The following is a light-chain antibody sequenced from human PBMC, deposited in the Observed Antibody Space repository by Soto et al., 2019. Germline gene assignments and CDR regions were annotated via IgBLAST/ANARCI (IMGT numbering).Light chain of an antibody. CDR1: SSDVGGYNY. Sequence: VLTQPASVSGSPGQSITISCTGTSSDVGGYNYVSWYQQHPGKAPKLMIYDVSNRPSGVSNRFSGSKSGNTASLTISGLQAEDEADYYCSSYTSSSTPFVFGTGTKLTVL. CDR3: SSYTSSSTPFV. CDR2: DVS. J-gene: IGLJ1*01. V-gene: IGLV2-14*01.